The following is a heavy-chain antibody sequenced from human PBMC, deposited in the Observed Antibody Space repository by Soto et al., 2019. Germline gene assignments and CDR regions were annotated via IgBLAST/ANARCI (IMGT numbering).Heavy chain of an antibody. D-gene: IGHD3-16*01. V-gene: IGHV3-30*18. Sequence: QVQLVESGGGVVQPGRSLRLSCAASGFSFSKYGMHWVRQAPGKGLEWVAEMSDDGSKKYYGDSVKGRFTISRDNSKNTLDLRMDSLRPEDTAMYYCAKELRETGGYYFDCWGQGTLVTVSS. J-gene: IGHJ4*02. CDR1: GFSFSKYG. CDR3: AKELRETGGYYFDC. CDR2: MSDDGSKK.